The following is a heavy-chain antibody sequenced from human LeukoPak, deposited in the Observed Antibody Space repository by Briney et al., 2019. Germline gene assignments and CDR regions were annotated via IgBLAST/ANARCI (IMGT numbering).Heavy chain of an antibody. CDR2: IDWNGGST. J-gene: IGHJ3*02. D-gene: IGHD2-15*01. V-gene: IGHV3-20*04. CDR1: GFTFDDYG. Sequence: GGSLRLSCAASGFTFDDYGMSWVRQAPGKGLEWVSGIDWNGGSTGYADSVKGRFTISRDNAKNSLYLQMNSLKTEDTAVYYCTTQYCSGGSCYFVAFDIWGQGTMVTVSS. CDR3: TTQYCSGGSCYFVAFDI.